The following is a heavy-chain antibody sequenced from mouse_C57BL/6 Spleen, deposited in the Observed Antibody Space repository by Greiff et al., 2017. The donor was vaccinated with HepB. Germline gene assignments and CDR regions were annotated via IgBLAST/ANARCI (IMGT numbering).Heavy chain of an antibody. CDR2: IDPENGDT. CDR1: GFNIKDDY. V-gene: IGHV14-4*01. CDR3: TRGYGYDVGTAY. D-gene: IGHD2-2*01. Sequence: EVQLQQSGAELVRPGASVKLSCTASGFNIKDDYMHWVKQRPEQGLEWIGWIDPENGDTEYASKFQGKATITADTSSNTAYLQLSSLTSEDTAVYYCTRGYGYDVGTAYWGQGTLVTVSA. J-gene: IGHJ3*01.